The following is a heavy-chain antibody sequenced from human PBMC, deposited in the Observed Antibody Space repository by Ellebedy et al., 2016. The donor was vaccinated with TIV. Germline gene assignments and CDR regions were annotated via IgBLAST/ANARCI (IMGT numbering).Heavy chain of an antibody. CDR1: GGTFSSYV. CDR3: ARVDQWQGFDP. CDR2: IIPILGTP. Sequence: SVKVSCXASGGTFSSYVFSWVRQAPGQGLEWMGRIIPILGTPNYAQNFQGRVTITADKSTSTVYMELSNLRFDDTAIYYCARVDQWQGFDPWGQGTLVTVSS. V-gene: IGHV1-69*04. D-gene: IGHD6-19*01. J-gene: IGHJ5*02.